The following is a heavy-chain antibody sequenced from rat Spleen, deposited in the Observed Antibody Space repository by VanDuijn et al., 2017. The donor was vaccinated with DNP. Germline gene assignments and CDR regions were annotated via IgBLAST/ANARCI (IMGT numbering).Heavy chain of an antibody. D-gene: IGHD1-7*01. CDR2: ISTSGCTN. V-gene: IGHV5S13*01. CDR1: GFTFSNYG. Sequence: EVQLVESGGGLVQPGRSLQLSCAASGFTFSNYGMAWVRQAPKKGLEGVATISTSGCTNYYRDSVQGRFTNSRDNAKSTLYLQMDSLRSVDTATYYCTTRYYGYDLDYWGQGVMVTVSS. CDR3: TTRYYGYDLDY. J-gene: IGHJ2*01.